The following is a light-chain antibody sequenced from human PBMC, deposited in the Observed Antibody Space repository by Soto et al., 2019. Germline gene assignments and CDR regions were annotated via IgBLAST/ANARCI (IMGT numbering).Light chain of an antibody. J-gene: IGKJ1*01. CDR3: QQYNSYRA. V-gene: IGKV1-5*03. CDR2: KAS. Sequence: DLQMTQSPSTLSGSVGDRVTITCRASQTISSWLAWYQQKPGKAPKLLIYKASTLKSGVQSRFSGSGSGTEFTLTISSLQPDDFATYYCQQYNSYRAFGQGTKVDIK. CDR1: QTISSW.